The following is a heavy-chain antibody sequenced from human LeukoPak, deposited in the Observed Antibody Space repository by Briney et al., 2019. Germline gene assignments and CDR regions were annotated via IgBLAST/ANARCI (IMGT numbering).Heavy chain of an antibody. CDR1: GVSISSYY. CDR3: ARDRARAFDI. V-gene: IGHV4-59*01. CDR2: IYDIVGT. J-gene: IGHJ3*02. Sequence: AESLSLTCTVSGVSISSYYWSWIRQPPGKGLEWIGYIYDIVGTNYNPSLKSGVTISVKTSKNHCLLKLIARTAADTAVYYCARDRARAFDIWGQGTMVTVSS.